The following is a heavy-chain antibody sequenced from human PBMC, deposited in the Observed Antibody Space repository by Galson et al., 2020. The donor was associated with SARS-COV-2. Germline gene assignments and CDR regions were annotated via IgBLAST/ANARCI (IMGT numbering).Heavy chain of an antibody. J-gene: IGHJ6*03. CDR2: IIPIFGTA. D-gene: IGHD6-19*01. CDR3: ARMGFTISQWLGGYYYYYMDV. Sequence: SVKVSCKASGGTFSSYAISWVRQAPGQGLEWMGGIIPIFGTANYAQKFQGRVTITADESTSSAYMELSSLRSEDTAVYYCARMGFTISQWLGGYYYYYMDVWGKGTTVTVSS. CDR1: GGTFSSYA. V-gene: IGHV1-69*13.